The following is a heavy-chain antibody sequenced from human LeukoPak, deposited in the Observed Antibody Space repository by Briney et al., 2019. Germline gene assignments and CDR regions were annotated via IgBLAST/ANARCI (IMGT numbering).Heavy chain of an antibody. CDR2: NSGSGGST. D-gene: IGHD6-19*01. Sequence: PGGSLRLSCAASGFTFSSYAMSWVRQAPGKGLEWVSANSGSGGSTYYADSVKGRFTISRDNSKNTLYLQMNSLRAEDTAVYYCAKSEQWLIVAFDYWGQGTLVTVSS. J-gene: IGHJ4*02. V-gene: IGHV3-23*01. CDR3: AKSEQWLIVAFDY. CDR1: GFTFSSYA.